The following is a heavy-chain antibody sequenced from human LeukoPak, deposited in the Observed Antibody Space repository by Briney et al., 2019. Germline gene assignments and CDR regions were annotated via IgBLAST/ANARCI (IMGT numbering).Heavy chain of an antibody. D-gene: IGHD6-19*01. CDR2: ISGNGVAT. V-gene: IGHV3-64D*06. J-gene: IGHJ4*02. CDR1: GFVFSAYA. Sequence: GGSQRLSCSASGFVFSAYAMHWARQAPGKGLEYLSGISGNGVATYYVDSVQGRFTVSRDNSMTTLYLQINSLRREDTAFYYCIKDRGSSGWDFDSWGQGTLLTVSS. CDR3: IKDRGSSGWDFDS.